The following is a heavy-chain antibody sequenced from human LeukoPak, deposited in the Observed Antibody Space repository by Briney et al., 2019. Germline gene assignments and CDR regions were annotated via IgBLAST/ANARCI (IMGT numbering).Heavy chain of an antibody. V-gene: IGHV1-46*01. CDR3: AREAPCGGNHGWFDP. J-gene: IGHJ5*02. D-gene: IGHD4-23*01. CDR1: GYTFTSYY. CDR2: INPSGGST. Sequence: GASVKVSCKASGYTFTSYYMHWVRQAPGQGLEWMGIINPSGGSTSYAQKFQGRVTMTRDTSTSTVYMVLSSLRSEDTAVYYCAREAPCGGNHGWFDPWGQGTLVTISS.